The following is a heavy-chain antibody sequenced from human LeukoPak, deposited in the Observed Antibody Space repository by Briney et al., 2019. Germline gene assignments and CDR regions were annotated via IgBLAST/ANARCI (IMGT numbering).Heavy chain of an antibody. CDR3: ASLGVGATRYYYYYGMDV. CDR1: GFTFGDYG. V-gene: IGHV3-49*03. Sequence: GSLRLSCTASGFTFGDYGMSWFRQTPGKGLEWLGFIRSKAYGGTTEYAASVKGRFTISRDDFKSIALLQMNSLRTEDTAVYYCASLGVGATRYYYYYGMDVWGQGTTVTVSS. J-gene: IGHJ6*02. D-gene: IGHD1-26*01. CDR2: IRSKAYGGTT.